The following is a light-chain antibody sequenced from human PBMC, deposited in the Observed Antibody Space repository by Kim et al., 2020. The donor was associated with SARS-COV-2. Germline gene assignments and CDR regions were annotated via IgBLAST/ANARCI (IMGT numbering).Light chain of an antibody. CDR1: SSAVSSYNY. V-gene: IGLV2-14*03. Sequence: SITISCTGTSSAVSSYNYDSWYQQHPGKAPKLMIYAVSNRPSGVSNRFSGSKSGNTASLTISGLQAEDEADYYCSSYTRSSTNYVFGTGTKVTVL. CDR2: AVS. J-gene: IGLJ1*01. CDR3: SSYTRSSTNYV.